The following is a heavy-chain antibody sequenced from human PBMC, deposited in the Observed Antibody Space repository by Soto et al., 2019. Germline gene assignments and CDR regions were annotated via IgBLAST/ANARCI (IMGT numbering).Heavy chain of an antibody. V-gene: IGHV1-24*01. D-gene: IGHD3-10*01. CDR2: FDPEDGET. CDR3: ATSGLLPGYGSGSFDY. CDR1: GYTLTELS. Sequence: GASVKVSCKVSGYTLTELSMHWVRQAPGKGLEWMGGFDPEDGETIYAQKFQGRVTMTEDTSTDTAYMELSSLRSEDTAVYYCATSGLLPGYGSGSFDYWGQGTLVTVSS. J-gene: IGHJ4*02.